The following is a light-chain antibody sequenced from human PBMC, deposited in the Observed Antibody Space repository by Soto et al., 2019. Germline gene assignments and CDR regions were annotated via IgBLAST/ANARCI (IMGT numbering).Light chain of an antibody. Sequence: EIVMTQSPATLSVSPGERATLSCRASESVRSNLAWYQQKPGQAPRVLTYGASTRATGIPARFSGSGSGTEFTLTISSLQSEDFAVYYCQHYNNLWGFGGGTKVEIK. V-gene: IGKV3D-15*01. J-gene: IGKJ4*01. CDR3: QHYNNLWG. CDR2: GAS. CDR1: ESVRSN.